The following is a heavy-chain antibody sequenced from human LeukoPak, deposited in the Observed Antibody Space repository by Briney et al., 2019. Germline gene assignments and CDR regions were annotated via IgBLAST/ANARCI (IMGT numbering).Heavy chain of an antibody. CDR2: INHSGST. V-gene: IGHV4-34*01. CDR3: ARRRWVRLGDKGFDY. Sequence: KSSETLSLTCAVYGGSFSGYYWSWIRQPPGKGLEWIGKINHSGSTNYNPSLKSRVTISVDTSKNQYSLKLSSVTAADTAVYYCARRRWVRLGDKGFDYWGQGTLVTVSS. CDR1: GGSFSGYY. D-gene: IGHD5-12*01. J-gene: IGHJ4*02.